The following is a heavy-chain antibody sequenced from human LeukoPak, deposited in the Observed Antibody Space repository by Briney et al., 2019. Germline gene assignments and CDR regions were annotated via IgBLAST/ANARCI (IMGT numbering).Heavy chain of an antibody. V-gene: IGHV3-23*01. CDR2: ISGSGGGT. D-gene: IGHD3-22*01. J-gene: IGHJ4*02. CDR3: AKDSSLTYYDSSGYPDY. CDR1: GFTFSSNA. Sequence: GGSLRLSCAASGFTFSSNAMNWVRQAPGKGLEWVSAISGSGGGTYHADSVKGRFTISRDNSENTLYLQMNSLRVEDTAVYYCAKDSSLTYYDSSGYPDYWGQGTLVTDSS.